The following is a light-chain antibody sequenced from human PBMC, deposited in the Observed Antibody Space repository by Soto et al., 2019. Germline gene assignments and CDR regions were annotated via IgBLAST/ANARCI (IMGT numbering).Light chain of an antibody. V-gene: IGLV3-1*01. CDR3: QAWDSSSDVV. CDR2: QDK. CDR1: ELGDKY. J-gene: IGLJ2*01. Sequence: SYELTQPPSVTVSPGQTASITCSGDELGDKYVSWYQQKSGQSPVLVIYQDKFRPSGMPERFSGSNSGNTATLTLSGTQPMDEADYYCQAWDSSSDVVFGGGTKVTVL.